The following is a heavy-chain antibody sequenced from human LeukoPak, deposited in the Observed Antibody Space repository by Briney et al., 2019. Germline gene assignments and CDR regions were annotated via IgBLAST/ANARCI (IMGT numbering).Heavy chain of an antibody. Sequence: ASVKVSCKPSGYTFTDSYIHWVRQAPGVGLQWMGWISPNNGDTKYAEDFQDRVTMTRDTSINTAYMELTGPTPDDTAVYYCVRSPIGASAYWGRGTLVTVSS. V-gene: IGHV1-2*02. CDR2: ISPNNGDT. CDR1: GYTFTDSY. D-gene: IGHD3-10*01. J-gene: IGHJ4*02. CDR3: VRSPIGASAY.